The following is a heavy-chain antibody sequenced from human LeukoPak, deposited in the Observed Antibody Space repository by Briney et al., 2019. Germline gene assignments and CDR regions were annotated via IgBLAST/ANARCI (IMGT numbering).Heavy chain of an antibody. CDR2: ISSSGSTI. V-gene: IGHV3-48*03. Sequence: PGGSLRLSCAASGFTFSSYEMNWVRQAPGKGLEWVSYISSSGSTIYYADSVKGRFTISRDNAKNSLYLQMNSLRAEDTALYYCAKDMGSSGYLVYWGQGTLVTVSS. CDR3: AKDMGSSGYLVY. J-gene: IGHJ4*02. D-gene: IGHD3-22*01. CDR1: GFTFSSYE.